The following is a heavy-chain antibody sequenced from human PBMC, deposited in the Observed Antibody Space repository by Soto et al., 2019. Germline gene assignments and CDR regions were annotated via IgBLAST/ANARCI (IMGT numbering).Heavy chain of an antibody. V-gene: IGHV4-59*08. CDR1: GGSITNYY. Sequence: SETLSLTCTVSGGSITNYYWNWIRQPPGKGLEWIGYIFYSGSTDYNPSLKSRVTISVDTSKNQFSLKLSFVTAADTAAYSCARLPGGNPDWFDPWGQGTLVTVSS. CDR2: IFYSGST. J-gene: IGHJ5*02. D-gene: IGHD2-15*01. CDR3: ARLPGGNPDWFDP.